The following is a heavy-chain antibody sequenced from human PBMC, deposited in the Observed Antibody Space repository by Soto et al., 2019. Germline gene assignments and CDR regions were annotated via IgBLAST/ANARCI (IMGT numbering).Heavy chain of an antibody. V-gene: IGHV1-69*01. J-gene: IGHJ6*02. CDR1: GGTFSSYA. D-gene: IGHD2-21*02. Sequence: QVQLVQSGAEVKKPGSSVKVSCKASGGTFSSYAISWVRQAPGQGLEWLGGIIPIFGTANNAQKFQGRVTITANETTSTAYMVLSSLRAEDTAVYYCARVEVVTAIPDHYYYYYGMDVWGQGTTVTVSS. CDR3: ARVEVVTAIPDHYYYYYGMDV. CDR2: IIPIFGTA.